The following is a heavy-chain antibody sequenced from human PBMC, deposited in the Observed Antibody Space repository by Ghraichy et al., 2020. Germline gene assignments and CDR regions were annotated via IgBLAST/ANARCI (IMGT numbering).Heavy chain of an antibody. D-gene: IGHD6-13*01. Sequence: GGSLRLSCAASGFTFSSYAMHWVRQAPGKGLEWVAVISYDGSNKYYADSVKGRFTISRDNSKNTLYLQMNSLRAEDTAVYYCARGQNIAAADYYYYYGMDVWGQGTTVTVSS. CDR3: ARGQNIAAADYYYYYGMDV. CDR2: ISYDGSNK. V-gene: IGHV3-30-3*01. CDR1: GFTFSSYA. J-gene: IGHJ6*02.